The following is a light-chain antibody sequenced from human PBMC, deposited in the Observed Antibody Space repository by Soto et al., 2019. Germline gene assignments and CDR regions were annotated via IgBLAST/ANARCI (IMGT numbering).Light chain of an antibody. J-gene: IGKJ1*01. CDR2: GAS. CDR1: QSLSSSY. CDR3: HQYGSSPQT. V-gene: IGKV3-20*01. Sequence: EIVLTQSPGTLSLSPGERATLSCRASQSLSSSYLAWYQQKPGQAPRPLIFGASSRATGIPDRCSGSGSGTDFTLTISRLEPEDFAVYYCHQYGSSPQTFGQGTKVEIK.